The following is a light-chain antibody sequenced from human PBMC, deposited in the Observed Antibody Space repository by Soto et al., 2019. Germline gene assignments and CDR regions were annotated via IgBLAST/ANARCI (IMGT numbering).Light chain of an antibody. V-gene: IGLV2-14*01. CDR3: SSYTSSNTQV. CDR2: DVS. J-gene: IGLJ1*01. CDR1: STDVGGYDY. Sequence: QSVLTQPASVSGSPGESITISCTGTSTDVGGYDYVSWFQQHPGRAPKLMIYDVSIRTSGVSNRFSGSKSGNTASLIISGLQAEDETDYYCSSYTSSNTQVFGTGTKLTVL.